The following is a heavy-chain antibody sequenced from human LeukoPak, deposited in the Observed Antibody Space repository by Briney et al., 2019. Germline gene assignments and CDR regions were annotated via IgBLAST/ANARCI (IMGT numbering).Heavy chain of an antibody. V-gene: IGHV3-66*04. CDR1: GFTFSDYY. Sequence: PGGSLRLSCAVSGFTFSDYYMSWIRQAPGKGLEWVSVIYSGGSTYYADSVKGRFTISRDNSKNTLYLQMNSLRAEDTAVYYCARPPYGDYVNWFDPWGQGTLVTVSS. CDR3: ARPPYGDYVNWFDP. D-gene: IGHD4-17*01. J-gene: IGHJ5*02. CDR2: IYSGGST.